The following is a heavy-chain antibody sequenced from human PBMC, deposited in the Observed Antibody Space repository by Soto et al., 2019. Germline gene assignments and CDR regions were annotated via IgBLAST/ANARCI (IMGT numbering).Heavy chain of an antibody. CDR1: GFTFSSYW. CDR2: INTDGSST. V-gene: IGHV3-74*01. CDR3: ARRGQVGSGLAH. J-gene: IGHJ5*02. D-gene: IGHD1-26*01. Sequence: GGSLRLSCAASGFTFSSYWVHWVRQAPGKGLVWVSRINTDGSSTSYADSVKGRFTIPRDNAKNTLYLQMNSLGAEDTAVYYCARRGQVGSGLAHWGQGTLVTVSS.